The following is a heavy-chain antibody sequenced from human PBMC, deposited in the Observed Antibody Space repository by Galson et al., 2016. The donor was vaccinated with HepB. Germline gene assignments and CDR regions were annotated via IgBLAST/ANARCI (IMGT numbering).Heavy chain of an antibody. J-gene: IGHJ4*02. Sequence: SLRLSCAASGFTFSSFGMHWVRQAPGKGLEWVAAISYDASDKYYADSVKGRFTISRDNSKNTLYLQMNSLRAEDTALYYCAKDGCRGGSCYSSFDFGGQGTLVTVSP. CDR3: AKDGCRGGSCYSSFDF. CDR1: GFTFSSFG. CDR2: ISYDASDK. D-gene: IGHD2-15*01. V-gene: IGHV3-30*18.